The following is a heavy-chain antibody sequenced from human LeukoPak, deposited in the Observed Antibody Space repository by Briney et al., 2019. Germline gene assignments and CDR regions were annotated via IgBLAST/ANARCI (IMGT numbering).Heavy chain of an antibody. J-gene: IGHJ4*02. Sequence: SETLSLTCTVPGGSISSYYWSWIRQPPGKGLEWIGYIYYSGSTNYNPSLKSRVTISVDTSKNQFSLKLSSVTAADTAVYYCAREMATIGRYYFDYWGQGTLVTVSS. V-gene: IGHV4-59*01. CDR2: IYYSGST. CDR1: GGSISSYY. D-gene: IGHD5-24*01. CDR3: AREMATIGRYYFDY.